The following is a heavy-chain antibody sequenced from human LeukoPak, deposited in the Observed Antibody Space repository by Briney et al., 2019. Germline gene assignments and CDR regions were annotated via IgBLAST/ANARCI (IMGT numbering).Heavy chain of an antibody. CDR2: ISAYNGNT. CDR1: GYTFTSYG. Sequence: ASVKVSCKASGYTFTSYGISWVRQAPGQGLKWMGWISAYNGNTKYAQKLQGRVTMTTDTSTSTAYMELSSLRSEDTAVYYCARDSDFWSGYRNYYYYYYMDVWGKGTTVTVSS. D-gene: IGHD3-3*01. V-gene: IGHV1-18*01. CDR3: ARDSDFWSGYRNYYYYYYMDV. J-gene: IGHJ6*03.